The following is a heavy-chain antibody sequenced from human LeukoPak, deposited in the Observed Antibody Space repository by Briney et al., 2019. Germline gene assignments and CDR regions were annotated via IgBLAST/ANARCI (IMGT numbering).Heavy chain of an antibody. V-gene: IGHV3-48*01. D-gene: IGHD3-10*01. CDR1: GFTFSSYS. J-gene: IGHJ5*02. CDR3: ASLGGLNWFDP. Sequence: GGSLRLSCAASGFTFSSYSMNWVRQAPGKGLEWVSYISSSSSTIYYADSVKGRFTISRDNAKNSLYLQMNSLRAEDTAVYYCASLGGLNWFDPWGQGTLVTVSS. CDR2: ISSSSSTI.